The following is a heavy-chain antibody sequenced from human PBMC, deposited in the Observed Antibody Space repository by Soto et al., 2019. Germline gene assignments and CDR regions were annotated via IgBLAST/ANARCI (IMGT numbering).Heavy chain of an antibody. CDR1: GGTFSSYA. CDR3: ARAREEDCSGGSCYSRGMDV. J-gene: IGHJ6*02. Sequence: SVKVSCKASGGTFSSYAISWVRQAPGQGLEWMGGIIPIFGTANYAQKFQGRVTITADESTSTAYMELSSLRSEDTAVYYCARAREEDCSGGSCYSRGMDVWGQGTTVTVSS. CDR2: IIPIFGTA. V-gene: IGHV1-69*13. D-gene: IGHD2-15*01.